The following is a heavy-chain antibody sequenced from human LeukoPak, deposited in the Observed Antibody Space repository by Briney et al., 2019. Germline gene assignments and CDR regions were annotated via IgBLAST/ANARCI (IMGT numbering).Heavy chain of an antibody. CDR3: ARRMLERRPGAFDI. CDR2: IYYSGST. CDR1: GGSISSGGYY. D-gene: IGHD1-1*01. Sequence: SETLSLTCTVSGGSISSGGYYWSWIRQHPGKGLEWIGYIYYSGSTYYNPSLKSRVTISVDRSKNQFSLKLSSVTAADTAVYYCARRMLERRPGAFDIWGQGTMVTVSS. V-gene: IGHV4-31*03. J-gene: IGHJ3*02.